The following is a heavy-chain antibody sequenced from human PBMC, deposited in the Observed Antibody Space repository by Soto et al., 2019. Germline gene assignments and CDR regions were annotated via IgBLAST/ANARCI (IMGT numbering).Heavy chain of an antibody. D-gene: IGHD6-19*01. CDR1: GFTFSNAW. CDR3: TTIAVAGTFSVQPHDP. J-gene: IGHJ5*02. Sequence: EVQLVESGGGLVKPGGSLRLSCAASGFTFSNAWMNWVRQAPGKGLEWVGRIKSKTDGGTTDYAAPAKGRFTISRDDSKNTLYLQMNSLKTEDTAVYYCTTIAVAGTFSVQPHDPWGQGTLVTVSS. V-gene: IGHV3-15*07. CDR2: IKSKTDGGTT.